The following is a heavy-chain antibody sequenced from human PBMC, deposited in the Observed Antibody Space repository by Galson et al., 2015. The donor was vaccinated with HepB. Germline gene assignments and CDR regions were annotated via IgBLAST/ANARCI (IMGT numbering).Heavy chain of an antibody. D-gene: IGHD1-7*01. V-gene: IGHV1-69*13. J-gene: IGHJ4*02. CDR2: IIPVFGRT. Sequence: SVKVSCKASGITFSSSAISWVRQAPGQGLEWVGGIIPVFGRTSHAQKFQGRVTINGDESTTTAYMELTSLRSEDTAVYYCARIQVNWNSRVTFGFDSRGQGTLVIVSS. CDR1: GITFSSSA. CDR3: ARIQVNWNSRVTFGFDS.